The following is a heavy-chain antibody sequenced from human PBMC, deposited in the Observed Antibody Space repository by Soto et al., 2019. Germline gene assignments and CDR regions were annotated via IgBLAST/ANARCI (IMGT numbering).Heavy chain of an antibody. CDR3: TRLLVATTPNWFDR. V-gene: IGHV4-59*03. CDR2: IYYNGNT. CDR1: GAPISSYF. D-gene: IGHD2-15*01. Sequence: SETPSLTCAVSGAPISSYFWRWRRQPPGKGLEWIGYIYYNGNTNYNPSLKSRVTMSVDTSKNQFSLNLRSVTAADTAVYYCTRLLVATTPNWFDRWGHGTLVTLSS. J-gene: IGHJ5*02.